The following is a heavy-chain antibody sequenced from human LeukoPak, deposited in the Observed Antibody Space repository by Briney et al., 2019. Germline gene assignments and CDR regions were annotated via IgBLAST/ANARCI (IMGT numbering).Heavy chain of an antibody. J-gene: IGHJ4*02. CDR3: ARVFYYDGSGLLDY. D-gene: IGHD3-22*01. CDR2: ISAYNGNT. V-gene: IGHV1-18*01. CDR1: GYTFTSYG. Sequence: ASVKVSCKASGYTFTSYGISWVRQAPGQGLEWMGWISAYNGNTNYAQKLQGRVTMTTDTSTSTAYMELRSLRSDDTAVYYCARVFYYDGSGLLDYWGQGTLVTVSS.